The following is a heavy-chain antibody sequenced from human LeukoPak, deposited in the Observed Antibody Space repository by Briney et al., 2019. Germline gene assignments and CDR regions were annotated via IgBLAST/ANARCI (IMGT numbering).Heavy chain of an antibody. V-gene: IGHV5-51*01. CDR1: GYSFTSYW. J-gene: IGHJ5*02. CDR3: ARIIAAAGPYNWFDP. Sequence: GESLKISCKGSGYSFTSYWIGWVRQMPGKGLEWMGIIYPGDSDTRYSPSFQGQVTISADKSISTAYLQWSSLKASDTAMYYCARIIAAAGPYNWFDPWGQGTLVTVSP. CDR2: IYPGDSDT. D-gene: IGHD6-13*01.